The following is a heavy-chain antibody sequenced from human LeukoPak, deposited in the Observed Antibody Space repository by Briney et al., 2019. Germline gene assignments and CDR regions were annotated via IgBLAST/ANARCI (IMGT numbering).Heavy chain of an antibody. CDR2: IIPIFGTA. D-gene: IGHD2-21*02. J-gene: IGHJ3*02. Sequence: SSVKVSCKASGGTFSSYAISWVRQAPGQGLEWMGGIIPIFGTANDAQKFQGRVTITADESTSTAYMELSSLRSEDTAVYYCAREEREYCGGDCNDAFDIWGQGTMVTVSS. CDR3: AREEREYCGGDCNDAFDI. CDR1: GGTFSSYA. V-gene: IGHV1-69*01.